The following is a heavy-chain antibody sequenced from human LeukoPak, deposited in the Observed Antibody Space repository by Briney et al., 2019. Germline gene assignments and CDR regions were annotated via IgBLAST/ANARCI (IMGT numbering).Heavy chain of an antibody. CDR3: ARDLPRAAAGREKFDY. Sequence: SVKVSCKASGGTFSSYAISWVRQSPGQGLEWMGGIIPIFGTANYAQKFQGRVTITADESTSTAYMELSSLRSEDTAVYYCARDLPRAAAGREKFDYWGQGTLVTVSS. CDR1: GGTFSSYA. D-gene: IGHD6-13*01. V-gene: IGHV1-69*13. J-gene: IGHJ4*02. CDR2: IIPIFGTA.